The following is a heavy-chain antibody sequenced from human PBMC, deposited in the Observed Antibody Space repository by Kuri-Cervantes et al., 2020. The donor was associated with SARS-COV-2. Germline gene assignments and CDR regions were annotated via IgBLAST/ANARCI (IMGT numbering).Heavy chain of an antibody. V-gene: IGHV3-21*01. D-gene: IGHD4-17*01. CDR2: ITRSSVYI. CDR1: GFTFSSYS. J-gene: IGHJ4*02. Sequence: GESLKISCAASGFTFSSYSMNWVRQAPGKGLEWVPSITRSSVYISYADSLKGRFTISRDNAKNSLYLQMNSLRAEDTAVYYCARSPGDGDYDPFDYWGQGTLDTVSS. CDR3: ARSPGDGDYDPFDY.